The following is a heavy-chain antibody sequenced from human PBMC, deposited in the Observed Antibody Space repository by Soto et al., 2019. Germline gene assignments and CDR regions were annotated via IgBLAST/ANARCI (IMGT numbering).Heavy chain of an antibody. Sequence: QITLRESGPTLVKPTQTLTLTCTFSGLSLSTAGVGVGWIRQPPGKALEWLALIYWDDDKRYSPSLKSRLTITEDTSKIQVVLTMANMDPVDAATYYCALHLIAVGYFDSWGQGTLVTVSS. J-gene: IGHJ4*02. V-gene: IGHV2-5*02. CDR3: ALHLIAVGYFDS. CDR2: IYWDDDK. D-gene: IGHD2-21*01. CDR1: GLSLSTAGVG.